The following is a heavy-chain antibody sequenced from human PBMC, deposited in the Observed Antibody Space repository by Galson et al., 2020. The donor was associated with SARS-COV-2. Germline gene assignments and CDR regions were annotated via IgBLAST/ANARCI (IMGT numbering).Heavy chain of an antibody. CDR2: IDWDDDK. D-gene: IGHD6-13*01. V-gene: IGHV2-70*17. Sequence: ESGPTLVKPTQTLTLTCTFSGFSLSTSGMCVSWIRQPPGKTLAWLARIDWDDDKFYSTSLKTRLTISKDTSKNQVVLTMTNMDPVDTATYYCARRRPKAAGTTYCYFDLWGRGTLVTFSS. CDR1: GFSLSTSGMC. J-gene: IGHJ2*01. CDR3: ARRRPKAAGTTYCYFDL.